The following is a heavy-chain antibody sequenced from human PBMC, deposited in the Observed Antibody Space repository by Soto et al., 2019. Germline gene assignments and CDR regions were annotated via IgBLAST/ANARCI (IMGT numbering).Heavy chain of an antibody. CDR2: IIPIFGTA. CDR1: GGTFSSYA. CDR3: ASAGLLSGGVIGSRLDY. V-gene: IGHV1-69*12. J-gene: IGHJ4*02. D-gene: IGHD3-16*02. Sequence: QVQLVQSGAEVKKPGSSVKVSCKASGGTFSSYAISWVRQAPGQGLEWMGGIIPIFGTANYAKKFQGRVTITADESTSTAYMELSSLTSEDTAVYYCASAGLLSGGVIGSRLDYWGQGTLVTVSS.